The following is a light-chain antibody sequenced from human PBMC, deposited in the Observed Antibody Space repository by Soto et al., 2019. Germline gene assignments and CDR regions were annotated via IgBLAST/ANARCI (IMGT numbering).Light chain of an antibody. CDR2: RTS. V-gene: IGKV3-20*01. Sequence: EIVLTQSPGTLSLSPGERATLSCRASQSVSSSYLAWYQQKPGQAPRLLIYRTSNRATGIPDRFSGSGSGTDFTLTITRLEPEDFAVYYCQQYVTSSPRTFGQGTKVDIK. CDR1: QSVSSSY. CDR3: QQYVTSSPRT. J-gene: IGKJ1*01.